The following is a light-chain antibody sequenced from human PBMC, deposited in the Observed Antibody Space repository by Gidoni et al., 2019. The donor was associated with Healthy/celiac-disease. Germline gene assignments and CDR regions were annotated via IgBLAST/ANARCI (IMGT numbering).Light chain of an antibody. CDR1: QSVSSY. CDR3: QQRSNWQT. V-gene: IGKV3-11*01. Sequence: DIVLTQSPATLSLSPGERATLSCRASQSVSSYLAWYQQKPCQAPRLLIYDASNRATGIPARFSGSGSGTDFTLTISSLEPEDFAVYYCQQRSNWQTFGQGTKLEIK. CDR2: DAS. J-gene: IGKJ2*01.